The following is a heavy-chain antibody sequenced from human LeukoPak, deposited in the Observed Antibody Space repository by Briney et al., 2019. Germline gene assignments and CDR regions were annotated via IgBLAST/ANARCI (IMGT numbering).Heavy chain of an antibody. CDR2: IKRKTDGGTT. J-gene: IGHJ4*02. V-gene: IGHV3-15*01. Sequence: GGSLRLSCAASGFTFSTYWMHWVRQAPGRGLEWLGRIKRKTDGGTTDYAAPVKGRFTISRDDSKNTLYLQMNSLRTEDTAVYYCTPGIGDYWGQGTVVTVSS. D-gene: IGHD2-15*01. CDR3: TPGIGDY. CDR1: GFTFSTYW.